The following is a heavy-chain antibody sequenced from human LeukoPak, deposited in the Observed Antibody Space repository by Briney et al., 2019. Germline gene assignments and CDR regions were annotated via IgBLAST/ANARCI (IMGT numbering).Heavy chain of an antibody. V-gene: IGHV4-38-2*01. CDR2: IYHSGST. CDR1: GYSISSGYY. CDR3: ARQTGVLRFLEWLPDQIDY. D-gene: IGHD3-3*01. J-gene: IGHJ4*02. Sequence: PSETLSLTCAVSGYSISSGYYWGWIRQPPGKGLEWIGSIYHSGSTYYSPSLKSRVTISVDTSKNQFSLKLSSVTAADTAVYYCARQTGVLRFLEWLPDQIDYWGQGTLVTISS.